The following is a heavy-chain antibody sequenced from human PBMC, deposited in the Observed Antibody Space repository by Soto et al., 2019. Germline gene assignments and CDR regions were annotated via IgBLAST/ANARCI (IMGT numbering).Heavy chain of an antibody. Sequence: QVQLVESGGGVVQPGRSLRLSCAASGFTFSSYAMHWVRQAPGKGLEWVAVISYDGSNKYYADSVKGRFTISRDNSKNTLYLQTNSLRAEDTAVYYCAALQTFGTVTPSGYFDYLGQGTLVTVSS. J-gene: IGHJ4*02. CDR3: AALQTFGTVTPSGYFDY. D-gene: IGHD4-17*01. V-gene: IGHV3-30-3*01. CDR1: GFTFSSYA. CDR2: ISYDGSNK.